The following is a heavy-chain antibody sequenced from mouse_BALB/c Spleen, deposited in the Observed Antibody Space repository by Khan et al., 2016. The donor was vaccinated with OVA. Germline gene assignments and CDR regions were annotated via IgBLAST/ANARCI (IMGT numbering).Heavy chain of an antibody. J-gene: IGHJ3*01. CDR2: ISSDGDYT. CDR3: ATHLTGSFAY. D-gene: IGHD4-1*01. CDR1: GFTFSPYS. V-gene: IGHV5-6*01. Sequence: EVELVESGGDSVKSGGSLKLSCAASGFTFSPYSMSWVRQTPDKRLEWVATISSDGDYTYYPDSVKGRFNISRDNAKNTLYLQMSSLKSEDTAIYYCATHLTGSFAYWGQGTLVTVSA.